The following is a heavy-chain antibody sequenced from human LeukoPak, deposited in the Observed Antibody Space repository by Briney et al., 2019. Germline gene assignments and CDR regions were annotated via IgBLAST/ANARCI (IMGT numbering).Heavy chain of an antibody. CDR1: GGSISSGDYY. Sequence: SETLSLTCTVSGGSISSGDYYWSWIRQPPGKGLEWIGYIYYSGSTYYNPSLKSRVTISVDTSKNQFSLKLSSVTAADTAVYYCARVALTRVPIRTNAFDIWGQGTMVTVSS. CDR2: IYYSGST. CDR3: ARVALTRVPIRTNAFDI. D-gene: IGHD1-14*01. V-gene: IGHV4-30-4*01. J-gene: IGHJ3*02.